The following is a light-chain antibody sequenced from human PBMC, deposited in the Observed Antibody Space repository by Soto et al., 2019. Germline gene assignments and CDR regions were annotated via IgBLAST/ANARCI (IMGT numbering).Light chain of an antibody. J-gene: IGLJ1*01. CDR2: DVS. CDR3: SSYTGGSTYV. CDR1: SSDIGGYKY. Sequence: QSVLTQAASGTGFPGQSITISCTGTSSDIGGYKYVSWYQQHPGKAPKLMIYDVSNRPSGVSNRFSGSKSGNTATLTISGLQGEDEAEYYCSSYTGGSTYVFGTGTKVTVL. V-gene: IGLV2-14*01.